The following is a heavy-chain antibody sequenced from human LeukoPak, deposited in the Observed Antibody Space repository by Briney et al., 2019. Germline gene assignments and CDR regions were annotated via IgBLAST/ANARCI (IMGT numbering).Heavy chain of an antibody. V-gene: IGHV4-61*02. J-gene: IGHJ3*02. D-gene: IGHD3-3*01. CDR1: GGSISSGSYY. CDR3: ARGGSYDFWSGYLVSAPGDAFDI. Sequence: PSETLSLTCTVSGGSISSGSYYWSWIRQPAGKGLEWIGRIYTSGSTNYNPSLKSRVTMSVDTSKNQFSLKLSSVTAADTAVYYCARGGSYDFWSGYLVSAPGDAFDIWGQGTMVTVSS. CDR2: IYTSGST.